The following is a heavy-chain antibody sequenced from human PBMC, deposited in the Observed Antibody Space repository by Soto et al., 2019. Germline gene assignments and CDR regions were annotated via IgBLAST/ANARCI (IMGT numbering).Heavy chain of an antibody. V-gene: IGHV3-23*01. CDR2: ISGSGGST. CDR1: GFTFSSYA. CDR3: AKDRPYSSSWYLFDY. J-gene: IGHJ4*02. D-gene: IGHD6-13*01. Sequence: GGSLRLSCAASGFTFSSYAMSWVRQAPGKGLEWVSAISGSGGSTYYAESVKGRFTISRDNSKNTLYLQMNSLTAEDTAVYYCAKDRPYSSSWYLFDYWGQGTLVTVSS.